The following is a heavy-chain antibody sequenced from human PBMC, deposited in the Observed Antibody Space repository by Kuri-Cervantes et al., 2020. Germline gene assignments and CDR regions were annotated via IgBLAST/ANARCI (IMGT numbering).Heavy chain of an antibody. CDR2: INHSGST. V-gene: IGHV4-34*01. D-gene: IGHD1/OR15-1a*01. Sequence: SETLSLTCAVYGGSFSGYYWSWIRQPPGKGLEWIGEINHSGSTNYNPSLKSRVTISLDASKTRFSLKMTSVTAADTAMYYCASMAEQSYYFDYWGQGTLVTVSS. J-gene: IGHJ4*02. CDR1: GGSFSGYY. CDR3: ASMAEQSYYFDY.